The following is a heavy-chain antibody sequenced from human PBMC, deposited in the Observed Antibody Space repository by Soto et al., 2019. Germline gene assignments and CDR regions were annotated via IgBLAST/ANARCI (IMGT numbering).Heavy chain of an antibody. Sequence: EVQLLESGGGLVQPGGSLRLSCAASGFTFSSYAMSWVRQAPGKGLEWVSAISGSGGSTYYADSVKGRFTISRDNSKNTLYLQMNSLRAEDTAVYHCAKDDGAGITFDIWGQGTMVTVSS. J-gene: IGHJ3*02. V-gene: IGHV3-23*01. CDR3: AKDDGAGITFDI. CDR2: ISGSGGST. D-gene: IGHD3-10*01. CDR1: GFTFSSYA.